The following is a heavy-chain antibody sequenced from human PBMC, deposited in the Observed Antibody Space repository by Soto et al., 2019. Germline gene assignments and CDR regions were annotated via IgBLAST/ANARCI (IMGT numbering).Heavy chain of an antibody. V-gene: IGHV3-21*01. CDR1: GFTFSSYS. CDR3: ARDDVVVVAPNPRRSYYYDGMAV. J-gene: IGHJ6*02. D-gene: IGHD2-15*01. CDR2: ISSSSSYI. Sequence: EVQLVESGGGLVKPGGSLRLSCAASGFTFSSYSMNWVRQAPGKGLEWVSSISSSSSYIYYADSVKGRFTTSRDNAKNSLYLQMNSLRAEDTAVYYCARDDVVVVAPNPRRSYYYDGMAVWGQGTTVTVSS.